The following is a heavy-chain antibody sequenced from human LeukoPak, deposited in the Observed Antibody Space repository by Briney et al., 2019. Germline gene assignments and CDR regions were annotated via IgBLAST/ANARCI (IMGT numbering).Heavy chain of an antibody. J-gene: IGHJ4*02. CDR2: SSRGGGST. V-gene: IGHV3-23*01. D-gene: IGHD6-19*01. CDR1: GFTFSDPY. CDR3: AKINRGEVAGHMDY. Sequence: GGSLRLSCEASGFTFSDPYMSWVRQAPGKGPEWVSASSRGGGSTYYADSVKGRFTISRDNSKNTLYLQINSLRAEDTALYYCAKINRGEVAGHMDYWGQGTLVTVSS.